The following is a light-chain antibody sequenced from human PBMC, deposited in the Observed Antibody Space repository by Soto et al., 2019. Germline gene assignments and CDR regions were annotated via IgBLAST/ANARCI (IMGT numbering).Light chain of an antibody. V-gene: IGLV2-14*03. CDR3: SSHTTRNTRV. Sequence: SELTQVAYVYRSPGQSSRITKTGTSSDVGAYDFVSWYQQHPDKAPKLMIYEVRGRPSGVSNRFSGSKSFNTATLTISGLQAEDEADYYCSSHTTRNTRVFGTGTKVTVL. CDR1: SSDVGAYDF. J-gene: IGLJ1*01. CDR2: EVR.